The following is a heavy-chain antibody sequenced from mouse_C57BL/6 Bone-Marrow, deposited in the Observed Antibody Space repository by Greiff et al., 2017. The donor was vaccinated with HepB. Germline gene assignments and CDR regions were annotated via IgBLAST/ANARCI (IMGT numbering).Heavy chain of an antibody. CDR1: GFTFSDYY. CDR3: ARQYGDDGAWFAY. Sequence: EVKLVDSGGGLVQPGGSLKLSCAASGFTFSDYYMYWVRQTPEKRLEWVAYISNGGGSTYYPDTVKGRFTISRDNAKNTLYLQMSRLKSEDTAMYYCARQYGDDGAWFAYWGQGTLVTVSA. V-gene: IGHV5-12*01. D-gene: IGHD2-2*01. CDR2: ISNGGGST. J-gene: IGHJ3*01.